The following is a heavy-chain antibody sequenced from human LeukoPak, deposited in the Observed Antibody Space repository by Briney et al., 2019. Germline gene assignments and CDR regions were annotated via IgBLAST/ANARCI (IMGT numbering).Heavy chain of an antibody. J-gene: IGHJ3*02. CDR2: INSDGSST. CDR3: ARQGSVAGIGDAFDI. Sequence: GGSLRLSCAASGFTFSSYWMHWVRQAPGKGLVWVSRINSDGSSTSYADSVKGRFTISRDNAKNTLYLQTNSLRAEDTAVYYCARQGSVAGIGDAFDIWGQGTMVTVSS. CDR1: GFTFSSYW. D-gene: IGHD6-19*01. V-gene: IGHV3-74*01.